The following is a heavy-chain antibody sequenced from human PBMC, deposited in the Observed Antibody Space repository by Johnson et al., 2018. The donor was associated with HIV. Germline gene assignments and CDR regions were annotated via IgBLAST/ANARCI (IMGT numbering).Heavy chain of an antibody. CDR1: GFTFSSYA. CDR3: ARVKGITVFGVVRPHGAFDI. J-gene: IGHJ3*02. CDR2: ISYDGSNK. V-gene: IGHV3-30*14. Sequence: QMPLVESGGGVVQPGRSLRLSCAASGFTFSSYAMHWVRQAPGKGLEWVAVISYDGSNKYYADSVKGRFTISRDHSKNTLYLQMNSLRVEDTAVYYCARVKGITVFGVVRPHGAFDIWGQGTMVTVSS. D-gene: IGHD3-3*01.